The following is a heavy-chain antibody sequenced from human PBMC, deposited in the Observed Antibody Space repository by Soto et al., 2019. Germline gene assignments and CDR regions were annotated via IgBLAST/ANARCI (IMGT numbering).Heavy chain of an antibody. CDR3: ARQWREAAAPFQNFDY. J-gene: IGHJ4*02. CDR2: VYRGGA. D-gene: IGHD6-13*01. V-gene: IGHV4-59*08. CDR1: GGSINSDY. Sequence: SETLSLTCTVSGGSINSDYWSWIRQAPGKGLEWIGYVYRGGANYNPSLKSRGTISIDTSKNQLSLTLTSVTAADTALYFCARQWREAAAPFQNFDYWGQGTLVTVSS.